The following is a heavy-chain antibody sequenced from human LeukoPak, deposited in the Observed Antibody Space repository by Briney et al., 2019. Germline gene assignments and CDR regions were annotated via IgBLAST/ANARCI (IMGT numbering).Heavy chain of an antibody. V-gene: IGHV3-9*01. J-gene: IGHJ4*02. CDR2: ISWNSGSI. CDR1: GFTFDDYA. D-gene: IGHD6-19*01. CDR3: AKDSGWYGGFYDS. Sequence: GGSLRLSCAASGFTFDDYAMHWVRQAPEKGLEWVSGISWNSGSIGYADSVKGRFTISRDNAKKSLYLQMNSLRAEDTALYYCAKDSGWYGGFYDSWGQGTLVTVSS.